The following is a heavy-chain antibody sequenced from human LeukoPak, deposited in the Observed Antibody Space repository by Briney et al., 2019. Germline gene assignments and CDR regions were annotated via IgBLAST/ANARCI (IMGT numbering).Heavy chain of an antibody. CDR2: IRYDGSNK. CDR1: GFTFSSYG. J-gene: IGHJ4*02. CDR3: AKDLGGAAGTTTFYY. Sequence: GGSLRLSCAASGFTFSSYGMHWVRQAPGKGLEWVAFIRYDGSNKYYADSVKGRFTFSRDNSKNTLYLQMNSLRAEDTAVYYCAKDLGGAAGTTTFYYWGQGTLVTVSS. D-gene: IGHD6-13*01. V-gene: IGHV3-30*02.